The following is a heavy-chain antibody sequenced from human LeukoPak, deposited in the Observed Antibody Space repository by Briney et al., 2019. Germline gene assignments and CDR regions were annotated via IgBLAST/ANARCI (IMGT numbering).Heavy chain of an antibody. CDR1: EXTFSNYA. CDR2: ISGGGGST. V-gene: IGHV3-23*01. CDR3: AKGSGINHYHWIDP. J-gene: IGHJ5*02. Sequence: GGSLRLSCAASEXTFSNYAMNWVRQAPGKGREWVSGISGGGGSTYYADSVKGRFTISRDNSKNTLYLQMDSLRAEDTALYYCAKGSGINHYHWIDPWGQGTLVTVSS. D-gene: IGHD1-14*01.